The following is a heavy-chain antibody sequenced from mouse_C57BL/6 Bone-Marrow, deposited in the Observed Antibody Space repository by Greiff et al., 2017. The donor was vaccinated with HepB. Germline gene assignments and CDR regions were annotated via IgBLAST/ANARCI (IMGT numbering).Heavy chain of an antibody. V-gene: IGHV1-87*01. J-gene: IGHJ2*01. CDR3: SEDSAVYYCALFYDGYYGDFDY. CDR2: GQGLEWIG. D-gene: IGHD2-3*01. CDR1: YTFSRRVH. Sequence: VQLQESGPELAMPWASVKISCQAFYTFSRRVHFAIRDTNYWMQWVKQRPGQGLEWIGAIYPGNGDTSYNQKFKGKATLTADKSSSTAYMQLSSLTSEDSAVYYCALFYDGYYGDFDYWGQGTTLTVSS.